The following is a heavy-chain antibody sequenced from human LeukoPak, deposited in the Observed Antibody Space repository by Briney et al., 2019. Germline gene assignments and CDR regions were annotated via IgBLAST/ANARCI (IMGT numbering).Heavy chain of an antibody. CDR3: TRGVGAGGY. J-gene: IGHJ4*02. D-gene: IGHD1-26*01. Sequence: SSETLSLTCSVSGLSTNLFSWSWIRQPAGKGLEWIGRIYSSGTTFYNPSLKGRVTVSVDKSRNQFSLEMKSVTVADTAVYYCTRGVGAGGYWGQGTQVTVSS. V-gene: IGHV4-4*07. CDR2: IYSSGTT. CDR1: GLSTNLFS.